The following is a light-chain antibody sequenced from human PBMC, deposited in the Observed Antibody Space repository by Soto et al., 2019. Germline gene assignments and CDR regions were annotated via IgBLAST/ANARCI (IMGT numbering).Light chain of an antibody. J-gene: IGKJ2*01. V-gene: IGKV3-20*01. CDR1: QSVSSSY. CDR2: GAS. Sequence: DIVLTQSPGTLSLSPGERATLSCRASQSVSSSYLAWYQQKPGQAPRLLIYGASTRATGSPHRFSGSGSWRDFTLTIIRLQPEDVSVDYYQQYASCPVYTFGQGTKLEIK. CDR3: QQYASCPVYT.